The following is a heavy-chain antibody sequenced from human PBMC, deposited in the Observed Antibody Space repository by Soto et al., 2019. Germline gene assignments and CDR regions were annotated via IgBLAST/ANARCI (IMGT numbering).Heavy chain of an antibody. V-gene: IGHV3-9*01. CDR1: GFTFDDYA. Sequence: GGSLRLSCAASGFTFDDYAMHWVRLAPGKGLEWVSGISWNSGSIGYADSVKGRFTISRDNSKSTVYLELNNLSAEDTAVYHCAKNQGVELVPLATVDWFDPWGQGSVVTVSS. J-gene: IGHJ5*02. CDR3: AKNQGVELVPLATVDWFDP. D-gene: IGHD1-26*01. CDR2: ISWNSGSI.